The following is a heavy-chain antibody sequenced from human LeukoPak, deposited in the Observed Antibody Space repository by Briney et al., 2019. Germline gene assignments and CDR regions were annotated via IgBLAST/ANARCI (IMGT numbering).Heavy chain of an antibody. CDR1: GFTFSSYW. CDR2: IKQDGSEK. Sequence: GGSLRLSCAASGFTFSSYWMSWVRQAPGKGLEWVANIKQDGSEKYYVDSVKGRFTISRDNAKNSLYLQMNSLRAEDTAVYYCARALLWFEEIGIYYFDYWGQGTLVTVSS. D-gene: IGHD3-10*01. CDR3: ARALLWFEEIGIYYFDY. J-gene: IGHJ4*02. V-gene: IGHV3-7*01.